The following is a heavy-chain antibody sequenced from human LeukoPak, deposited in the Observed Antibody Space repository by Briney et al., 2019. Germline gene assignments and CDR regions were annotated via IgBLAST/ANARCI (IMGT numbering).Heavy chain of an antibody. Sequence: PSETLSLTCTVSGGSISSYYWSWIRQPAGKGLEWIGRIYTSGSTNYNPSLKSRVTMSVDTSKNQFSLKLSSVTAADTAVYYCARDRYDILTGYSFFDYWGQGTLVTVSS. CDR1: GGSISSYY. V-gene: IGHV4-4*07. D-gene: IGHD3-9*01. CDR3: ARDRYDILTGYSFFDY. CDR2: IYTSGST. J-gene: IGHJ4*02.